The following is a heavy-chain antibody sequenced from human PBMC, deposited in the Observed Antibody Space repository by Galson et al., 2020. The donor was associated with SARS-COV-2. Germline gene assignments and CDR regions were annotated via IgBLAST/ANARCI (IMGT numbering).Heavy chain of an antibody. D-gene: IGHD5-12*01. J-gene: IGHJ4*02. CDR2: ISSSSSYI. Sequence: TGGSLRLSCEASGFTFSSYSMNWVRPAPGKGLEWVSSISSSSSYIYYADSVKGRFTISRDNAKNSLYLQMNSLRAEDKAVYYCARESRDGYNYYFDYWGQGTLVTVSS. CDR3: ARESRDGYNYYFDY. V-gene: IGHV3-21*01. CDR1: GFTFSSYS.